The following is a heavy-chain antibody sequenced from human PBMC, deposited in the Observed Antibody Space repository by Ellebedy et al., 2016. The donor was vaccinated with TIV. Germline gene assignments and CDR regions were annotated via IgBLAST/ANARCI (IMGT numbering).Heavy chain of an antibody. J-gene: IGHJ4*02. CDR2: MFYSGST. V-gene: IGHV4-59*08. Sequence: MPSETLSLTCTLSGGSIRTYYWSWIRQPPGKGLEWIANMFYSGSTTYNPSLTIQVTLSVDASKNQFSLKLSSVTATDPAVYYCARHSTYSDIGGGGIDYWGLGTLVTVSS. D-gene: IGHD1-26*01. CDR3: ARHSTYSDIGGGGIDY. CDR1: GGSIRTYY.